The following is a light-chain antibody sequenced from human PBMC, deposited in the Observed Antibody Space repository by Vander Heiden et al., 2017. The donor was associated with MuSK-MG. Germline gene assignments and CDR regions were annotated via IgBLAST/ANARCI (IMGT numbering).Light chain of an antibody. CDR2: WAS. V-gene: IGKV4-1*01. CDR1: QSVLYSSNNKNY. J-gene: IGKJ4*01. CDR3: QQYYNTPLT. Sequence: DIVMTQSPDSLAVSLGERATINCKSSQSVLYSSNNKNYLAWYQQKPGQPPKLLIYWASTRESGVPDRFSGSGSGTDFTLTVSRLQAEDVAVYYCQQYYNTPLTFGGGTKVEIK.